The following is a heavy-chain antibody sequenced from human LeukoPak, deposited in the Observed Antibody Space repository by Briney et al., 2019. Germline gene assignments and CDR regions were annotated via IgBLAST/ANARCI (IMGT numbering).Heavy chain of an antibody. CDR2: ISYDGSNK. V-gene: IGHV3-30*18. CDR3: AKFHGSGSYYNDDY. J-gene: IGHJ4*02. Sequence: PGGSLRLSCAASGFTFSSYGMHWVRQAPGKGLEWVAVISYDGSNKYYADSVKGRFTISRDNSENTLYLQMNSLRAEDTAVYYCAKFHGSGSYYNDDYWGQGTLVTVSS. CDR1: GFTFSSYG. D-gene: IGHD3-10*01.